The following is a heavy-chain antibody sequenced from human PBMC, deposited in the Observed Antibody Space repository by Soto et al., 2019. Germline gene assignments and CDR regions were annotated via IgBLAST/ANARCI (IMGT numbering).Heavy chain of an antibody. CDR2: LNPNSGGT. V-gene: IGHV1-2*02. Sequence: QVQLVQSGAEVKKPGASVKVSCKASGYTFTGYYMHWVRQAPGQGLEWMGWLNPNSGGTNYAQKFQGRVTMTRDTSISTAYMELSRLRSDDTAVDYCARDPNRAGAAAGIGRNWFDPWGQGTLVTVSS. D-gene: IGHD6-13*01. J-gene: IGHJ5*02. CDR1: GYTFTGYY. CDR3: ARDPNRAGAAAGIGRNWFDP.